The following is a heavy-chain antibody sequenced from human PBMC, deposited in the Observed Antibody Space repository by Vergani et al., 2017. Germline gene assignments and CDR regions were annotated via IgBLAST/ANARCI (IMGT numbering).Heavy chain of an antibody. Sequence: QVQLVESGGGVVQPGRSLRLSCAASGFTFSSYGMHWVRQAPGKGLEWVAVISYDGSNKYYADSVKGRFTISRDKSKNTLYLQMNSLRAEDTAVYYCAKVGGRITIFGVAHDYWGQGTLVTVSS. V-gene: IGHV3-30*18. CDR3: AKVGGRITIFGVAHDY. J-gene: IGHJ4*02. CDR1: GFTFSSYG. D-gene: IGHD3-3*01. CDR2: ISYDGSNK.